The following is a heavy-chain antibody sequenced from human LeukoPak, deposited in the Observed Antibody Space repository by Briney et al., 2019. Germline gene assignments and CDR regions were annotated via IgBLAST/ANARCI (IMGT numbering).Heavy chain of an antibody. CDR3: ARRATSCFDY. CDR2: ISSSSSYI. V-gene: IGHV3-21*01. Sequence: AGGSLRLSCAAPGFTFSSYSMNWVRQAPGKGLEWVSSISSSSSYIYYADSVKGRFTISRDNAKNSLYLQMNSLRAEDTAVYYCARRATSCFDYWGQGTLVTVSS. D-gene: IGHD2-2*01. J-gene: IGHJ4*02. CDR1: GFTFSSYS.